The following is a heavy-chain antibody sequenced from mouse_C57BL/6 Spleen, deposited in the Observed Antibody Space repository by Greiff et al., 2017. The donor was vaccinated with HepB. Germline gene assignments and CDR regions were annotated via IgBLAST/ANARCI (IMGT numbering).Heavy chain of an antibody. CDR1: GYTFTSYW. Sequence: QVQLQQPGAELVRPGSSVKLSCKASGYTFTSYWMHWVKQRPIQGLEWIGNIDPSDSETHYNQKFKDKATLTVDKSSSTAYMQLSSLTSEDSAVYYCARSIDGYSYFDYWGQGTTLTVSS. D-gene: IGHD2-3*01. V-gene: IGHV1-52*01. CDR2: IDPSDSET. CDR3: ARSIDGYSYFDY. J-gene: IGHJ2*01.